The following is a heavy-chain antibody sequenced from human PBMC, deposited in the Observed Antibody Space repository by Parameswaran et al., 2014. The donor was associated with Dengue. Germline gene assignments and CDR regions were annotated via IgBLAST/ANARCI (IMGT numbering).Heavy chain of an antibody. CDR1: GYTFTSYG. Sequence: ASVKVSCKASGYTFTSYGINWVRQAPGQGLEWMGWVSAYNGITNYAQNLQGRVTMTTDTSTNTAFMELRSLRSDDTAVYFCARGACSNCYWGGYWGQGTLVTVSS. CDR3: ARGACSNCYWGGY. CDR2: VSAYNGIT. D-gene: IGHD2-21*02. V-gene: IGHV1-18*01. J-gene: IGHJ4*02.